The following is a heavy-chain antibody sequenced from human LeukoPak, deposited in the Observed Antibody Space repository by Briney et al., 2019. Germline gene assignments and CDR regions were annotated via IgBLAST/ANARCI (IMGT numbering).Heavy chain of an antibody. CDR2: TCYRSKWYN. CDR1: GDSFSSNSAA. D-gene: IGHD3-22*01. V-gene: IGHV6-1*01. CDR3: ARDPGYYDSSGYYSYYFDY. J-gene: IGHJ4*02. Sequence: SQTLSLTCAISGDSFSSNSAAWNWIRQSPSRGLEWLGRTCYRSKWYNDYAVSVKSRITINPDTSKNQFSLQLNSVTPEDTAVYYCARDPGYYDSSGYYSYYFDYWGQGTLVTVSS.